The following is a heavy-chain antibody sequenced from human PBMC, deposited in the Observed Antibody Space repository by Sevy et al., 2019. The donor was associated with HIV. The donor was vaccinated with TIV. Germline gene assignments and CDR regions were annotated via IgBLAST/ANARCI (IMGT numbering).Heavy chain of an antibody. CDR2: ISGSGDST. D-gene: IGHD3-16*01. J-gene: IGHJ4*02. CDR1: AFSFNTYA. Sequence: WGSLRLSCAASAFSFNTYAMSWVRRAPGKGLEWVSTISGSGDSTFYSDSVKGRFTISRDNSKNKLYLQMNSLRAEGKAVYYCAKPRGSFYFDYWGQGTLATVSS. V-gene: IGHV3-23*01. CDR3: AKPRGSFYFDY.